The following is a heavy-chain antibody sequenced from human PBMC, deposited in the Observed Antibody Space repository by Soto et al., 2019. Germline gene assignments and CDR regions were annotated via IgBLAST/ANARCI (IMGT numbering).Heavy chain of an antibody. Sequence: GASVKVSCKASGGTFSSYAISWVRQAPGQGLEWMGGIIPIFGTANYAQKFQRRVTITADESTSTAYMELSSLRSEDTAVYYCARGHPYSSSWYGSVNNYNWFDPWGQGTLVTVSS. CDR3: ARGHPYSSSWYGSVNNYNWFDP. D-gene: IGHD6-13*01. CDR1: GGTFSSYA. V-gene: IGHV1-69*13. J-gene: IGHJ5*02. CDR2: IIPIFGTA.